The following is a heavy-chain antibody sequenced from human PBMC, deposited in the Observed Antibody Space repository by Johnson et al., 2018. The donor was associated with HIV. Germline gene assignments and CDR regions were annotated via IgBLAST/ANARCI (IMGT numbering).Heavy chain of an antibody. CDR1: PFTFSSYA. CDR2: ISGSGGST. Sequence: VQLVESGGGVVQPGRSLRLSCVATPFTFSSYAMSRVRQAPVTGLDWVSTISGSGGSTYYEDSVTGRFTISSDNSKNTLYLQMNSLRAEDTAVYYCAKDNYYYDSSGYYPDAFDIWGQGTMVTVSS. V-gene: IGHV3-23*04. CDR3: AKDNYYYDSSGYYPDAFDI. D-gene: IGHD3-22*01. J-gene: IGHJ3*02.